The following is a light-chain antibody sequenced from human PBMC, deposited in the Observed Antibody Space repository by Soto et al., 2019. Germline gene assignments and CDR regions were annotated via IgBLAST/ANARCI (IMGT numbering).Light chain of an antibody. V-gene: IGLV6-57*02. CDR3: QSYDNNNQV. CDR1: SGSIASNC. CDR2: EDN. J-gene: IGLJ3*02. Sequence: NFMLTQPHSVSESPGKTVTFSCTDSSGSIASNCVQWYQQRPGSAPTTVIYEDNQRPSGVPDRFSGSIDSSSNFASLTISGLKTEDEADYYCQSYDNNNQVFGGGTKLTVL.